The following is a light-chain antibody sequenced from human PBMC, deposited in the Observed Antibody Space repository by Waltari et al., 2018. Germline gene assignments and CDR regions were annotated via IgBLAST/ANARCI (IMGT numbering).Light chain of an antibody. V-gene: IGKV3-15*01. CDR1: QSINDK. CDR2: GAS. J-gene: IGKJ1*01. Sequence: EIVMTQSPATLSVSPGERATLSCRASQSINDKLAWYQQKPGQAPRLRIYGASTRATGIPARFSGRGSGTDVNLTISSLQTEDFAIYYCQHHSSWTPKWTFGQGTKVEIK. CDR3: QHHSSWTPKWT.